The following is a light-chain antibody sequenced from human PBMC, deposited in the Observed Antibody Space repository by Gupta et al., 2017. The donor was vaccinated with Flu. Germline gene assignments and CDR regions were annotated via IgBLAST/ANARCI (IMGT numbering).Light chain of an antibody. CDR1: QSVSSSY. J-gene: IGKJ2*01. Sequence: EIVLTQSPGTLSLSPGERATLSCRASQSVSSSYLAWYQQKPGQAPRLLIYGASSRATGIPDRFSGSGSGTDFTLTISRLEPEDFAVYYCQQDGSSPRYIFGQGTKLEIK. CDR3: QQDGSSPRYI. V-gene: IGKV3-20*01. CDR2: GAS.